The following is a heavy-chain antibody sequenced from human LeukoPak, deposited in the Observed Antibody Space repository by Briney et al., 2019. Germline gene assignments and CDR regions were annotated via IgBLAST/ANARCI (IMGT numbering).Heavy chain of an antibody. CDR3: AREWGYGDYFIH. J-gene: IGHJ4*02. CDR2: IYTSGST. V-gene: IGHV4-61*02. Sequence: SETLSLTCTVSGGSISSGSYYWSWIRQPAGKGLEWIGRIYTSGSTNYNPSLRSRVTISVDTSKNQFSLKLSSVTAADTAVYYCAREWGYGDYFIHWGQGTLVTVSS. CDR1: GGSISSGSYY. D-gene: IGHD4-17*01.